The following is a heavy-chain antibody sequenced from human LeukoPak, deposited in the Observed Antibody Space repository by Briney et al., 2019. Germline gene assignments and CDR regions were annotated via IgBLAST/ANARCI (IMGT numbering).Heavy chain of an antibody. Sequence: GGSLRLSCAASGFTFSSYEMNWVRQAPEKGLEWVSFISGSGSAIHYADSVRDRFTISRDNAKNSLYLQMSRLRAEDTAVYYCAREKLSFFDSSGYFDYWGQGTLVTVSS. CDR1: GFTFSSYE. V-gene: IGHV3-48*03. D-gene: IGHD3-22*01. CDR2: ISGSGSAI. CDR3: AREKLSFFDSSGYFDY. J-gene: IGHJ4*02.